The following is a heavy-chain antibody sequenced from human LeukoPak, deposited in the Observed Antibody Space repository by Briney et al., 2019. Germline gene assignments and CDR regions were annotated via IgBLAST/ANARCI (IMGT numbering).Heavy chain of an antibody. D-gene: IGHD6-19*01. CDR1: GYTFTSYG. CDR3: ARRAGWYFDL. Sequence: ASVKVSCNASGYTFTSYGISWVRQAPGQGFEWMGWISAYNGNTNYAQKLQGRVTMTPDASTSTAYMELRSLRSDDTAVYYCARRAGWYFDLWGRGTLVTVSS. V-gene: IGHV1-18*01. CDR2: ISAYNGNT. J-gene: IGHJ2*01.